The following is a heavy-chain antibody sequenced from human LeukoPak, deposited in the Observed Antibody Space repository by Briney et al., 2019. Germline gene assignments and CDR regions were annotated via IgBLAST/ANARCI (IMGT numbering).Heavy chain of an antibody. CDR1: GFTFDDYG. CDR2: INWNGGST. V-gene: IGHV3-20*04. D-gene: IGHD6-19*01. CDR3: AKAPGIAVAGGAFDI. J-gene: IGHJ3*02. Sequence: GGSLRLSCAASGFTFDDYGMSWVRQAPGKGLEWVSGINWNGGSTGYADSVKGRFTISRDNAKNSLYLQMNSLRAEDTALYYCAKAPGIAVAGGAFDIWGQGTMVTVSS.